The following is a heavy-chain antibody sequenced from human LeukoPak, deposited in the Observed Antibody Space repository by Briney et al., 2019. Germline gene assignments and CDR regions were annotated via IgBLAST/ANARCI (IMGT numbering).Heavy chain of an antibody. CDR3: ARDLQGPMDI. V-gene: IGHV1-2*02. CDR2: VNPNSGGT. J-gene: IGHJ3*02. Sequence: ASVKVSCKASGYTFTSYYMHWVRQAPGQGLEWMGWVNPNSGGTKYVQKFQGRVTMTRDTSISTAYMELSRLRSDDTAVYYCARDLQGPMDIWGQGTMVTVSS. CDR1: GYTFTSYY.